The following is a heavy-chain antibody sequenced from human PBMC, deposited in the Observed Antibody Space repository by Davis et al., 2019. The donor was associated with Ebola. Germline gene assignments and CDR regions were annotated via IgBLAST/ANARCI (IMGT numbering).Heavy chain of an antibody. CDR1: AWSTSRYY. CDR2: IIHSGSA. CDR3: ARGLQWLPAAFDI. J-gene: IGHJ3*02. V-gene: IGHV4-34*01. Sequence: SETLSLTCAIYAWSTSRYYCPRILCPPGKGLEWIGEIIHSGSANYNPSLKSRVTISVDTSKNQFSLKLSSVTAADTAVYYCARGLQWLPAAFDIWGQGTMVTVSS. D-gene: IGHD6-19*01.